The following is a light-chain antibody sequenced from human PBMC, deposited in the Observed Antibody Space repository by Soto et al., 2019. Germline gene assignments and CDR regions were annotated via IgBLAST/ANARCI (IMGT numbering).Light chain of an antibody. CDR1: QRVSSN. CDR2: GAS. CDR3: QQYNNWPRT. V-gene: IGKV3-15*01. Sequence: EIVMTQSPATLSVSPGERATLSCRASQRVSSNLAWYQQKPGQAPRLLIYGASTRATGIPARFSGSGSGTEFTLTISSPQSEDFAVYYCQQYNNWPRTFGQGTKLEIK. J-gene: IGKJ2*01.